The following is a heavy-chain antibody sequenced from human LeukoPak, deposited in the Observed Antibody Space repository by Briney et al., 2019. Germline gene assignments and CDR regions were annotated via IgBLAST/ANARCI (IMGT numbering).Heavy chain of an antibody. CDR2: ISYDGSNK. Sequence: GRSLRLSCAASGFTFSSYAMHWVRQAPGKGLEWVAVISYDGSNKYYADSVKGRFTISRDNSKNTLYLQMNSLRAEDTAVYYCARVRYCGGDCYSRVIDYWGQGTLVTVSS. V-gene: IGHV3-30-3*01. CDR3: ARVRYCGGDCYSRVIDY. J-gene: IGHJ4*02. D-gene: IGHD2-21*02. CDR1: GFTFSSYA.